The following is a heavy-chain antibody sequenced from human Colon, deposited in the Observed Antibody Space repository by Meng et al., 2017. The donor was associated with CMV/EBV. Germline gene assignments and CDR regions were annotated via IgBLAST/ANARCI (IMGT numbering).Heavy chain of an antibody. J-gene: IGHJ5*02. Sequence: GESLKISCAASGFNFRSSAMSWVRQAPGKGLEWVAGISGGGTSTYYADSVKGRFTISRDNSKNTLYLQMNSLRAEDTAVYYCARGTSAAGTTGWFDPWGQGTLVTVSS. V-gene: IGHV3-23*01. CDR3: ARGTSAAGTTGWFDP. CDR2: ISGGGTST. CDR1: GFNFRSSA. D-gene: IGHD6-13*01.